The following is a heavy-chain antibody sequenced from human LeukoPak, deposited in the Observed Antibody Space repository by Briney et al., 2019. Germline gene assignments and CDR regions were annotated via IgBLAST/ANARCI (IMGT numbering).Heavy chain of an antibody. V-gene: IGHV4-39*07. CDR1: GGSISSGSYY. D-gene: IGHD1-26*01. Sequence: SETLSLTCTVSGGSISSGSYYWGWIRQPPGKGLEWIGSIYYSGSTYYNPSLKSRVTISVDTSKNQFSLKLSSVTAADMAVYYCARVTPLVGAMDYWGQGTLVTVSS. CDR2: IYYSGST. J-gene: IGHJ4*02. CDR3: ARVTPLVGAMDY.